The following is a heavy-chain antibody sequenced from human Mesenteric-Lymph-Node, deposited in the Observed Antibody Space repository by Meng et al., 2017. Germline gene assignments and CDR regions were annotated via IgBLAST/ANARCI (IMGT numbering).Heavy chain of an antibody. Sequence: QLPRWGAGLLKPSATLPRTCAAYGGSISGYYWSWIRPPPGKGLEWIGEINHSGSTNYNPSLKSRVTISVDTSKNQFSLKLSSVTAADTAVYYCARLNYYSVEDYWGQGTLVTVSS. CDR1: GGSISGYY. CDR2: INHSGST. CDR3: ARLNYYSVEDY. V-gene: IGHV4-34*01. D-gene: IGHD2-21*01. J-gene: IGHJ4*02.